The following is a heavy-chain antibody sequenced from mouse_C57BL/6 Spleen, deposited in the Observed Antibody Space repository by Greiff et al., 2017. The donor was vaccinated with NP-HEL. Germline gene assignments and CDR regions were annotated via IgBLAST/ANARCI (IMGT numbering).Heavy chain of an antibody. CDR2: IDPETGGT. V-gene: IGHV1-15*01. CDR3: TRIGYGSSYGYWYFDV. J-gene: IGHJ1*03. CDR1: GYTFTDYE. D-gene: IGHD1-1*01. Sequence: VKLQESGAELVRPGASVTLSCKASGYTFTDYEMHWVKQTPVHGLEWIGAIDPETGGTAYNQKFKGKAILTADKSSSTAYMELRSLTSEDSAVYYCTRIGYGSSYGYWYFDVWGTGTTVTVSS.